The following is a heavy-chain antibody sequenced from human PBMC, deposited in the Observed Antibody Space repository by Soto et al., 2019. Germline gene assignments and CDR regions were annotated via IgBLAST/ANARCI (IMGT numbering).Heavy chain of an antibody. D-gene: IGHD6-6*01. Sequence: DVQLVESGGGLVQPGRSLRLSCAASGFTFDDYAMHWVRQAPGKGLEWVSGISWNSGSIGYADSVKGRFTISRDNAKNSLYLQMNSLRAEDTALYYCAKDSGIAARRPRGYGMDVWGQGTTVTVSS. CDR3: AKDSGIAARRPRGYGMDV. CDR2: ISWNSGSI. J-gene: IGHJ6*02. CDR1: GFTFDDYA. V-gene: IGHV3-9*01.